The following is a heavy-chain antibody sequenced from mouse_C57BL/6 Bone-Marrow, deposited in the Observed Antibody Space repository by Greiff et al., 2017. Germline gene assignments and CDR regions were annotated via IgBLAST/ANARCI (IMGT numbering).Heavy chain of an antibody. J-gene: IGHJ3*01. CDR2: INPNNGGT. CDR1: GYTFTDYN. CDR3: ARSNYGNRFAY. D-gene: IGHD2-1*01. Sequence: EVQLQQSGPELVKPGASVKMSCKASGYTFTDYNMHWVKQSHGKSLEWIGYINPNNGGTSYNQKFKGKATLTVNKSSSTAYMELRSQTSEDSAVXYCARSNYGNRFAYWGQGTLVTVSA. V-gene: IGHV1-22*01.